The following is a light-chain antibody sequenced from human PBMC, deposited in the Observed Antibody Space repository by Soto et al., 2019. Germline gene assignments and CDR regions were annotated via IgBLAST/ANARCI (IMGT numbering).Light chain of an antibody. CDR3: SSYTSSSTYV. CDR1: SSDVGGYNY. J-gene: IGLJ1*01. Sequence: QSALAQPASVSGSPGQSITISCTGTSSDVGGYNYVSWYQQHPGKAPNLMIYEVSNRPSGVSNRFSGYKSGNTASLTISGLQAEDEADYYCSSYTSSSTYVFGTGTKVTVL. V-gene: IGLV2-14*01. CDR2: EVS.